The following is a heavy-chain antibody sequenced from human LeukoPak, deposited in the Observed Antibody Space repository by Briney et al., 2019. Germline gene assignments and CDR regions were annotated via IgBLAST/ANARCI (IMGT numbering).Heavy chain of an antibody. CDR1: GGSISSSYW. J-gene: IGHJ3*02. Sequence: SETLSLTCAVSGGSISSSYWWSWVRQPPGKGLEWIGEVYHSGSTNYSPSLKSRVTLSVDKTKNQFSLRLSSVTAADTAVYYCAGAYCGGDCYSGRTFDIWGQGTMVTVSS. CDR3: AGAYCGGDCYSGRTFDI. V-gene: IGHV4-4*02. CDR2: VYHSGST. D-gene: IGHD2-21*02.